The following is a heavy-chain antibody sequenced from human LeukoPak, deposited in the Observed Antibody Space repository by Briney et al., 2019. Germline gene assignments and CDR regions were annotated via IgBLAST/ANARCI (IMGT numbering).Heavy chain of an antibody. CDR2: ISHDGSNK. V-gene: IGHV3-30-3*01. D-gene: IGHD1-14*01. J-gene: IGHJ4*02. CDR3: ARDRKYYFDY. CDR1: GFTFSSYD. Sequence: GTSLRLSCAASGFTFSSYDMHWVRQAPGKGLEWVAVISHDGSNKYYADSVQGRFTISRDSSKNTLYVQMNSLRAEDTAVYFCARDRKYYFDYWGQGTLVTVSS.